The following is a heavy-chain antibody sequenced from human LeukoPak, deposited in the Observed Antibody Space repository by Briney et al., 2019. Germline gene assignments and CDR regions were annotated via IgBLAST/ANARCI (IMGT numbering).Heavy chain of an antibody. CDR1: GLTFSDYY. Sequence: SGGSLRLSCAASGLTFSDYYMSWIRQAPGKGLEHLSYIGKTGSDINYADPVKGRFTISRDNDKNSLYLQMNKLRVEETAVYYCAKTARVPDGWGQGTLVTVS. D-gene: IGHD5-24*01. CDR3: AKTARVPDG. J-gene: IGHJ4*02. V-gene: IGHV3-11*01. CDR2: IGKTGSDI.